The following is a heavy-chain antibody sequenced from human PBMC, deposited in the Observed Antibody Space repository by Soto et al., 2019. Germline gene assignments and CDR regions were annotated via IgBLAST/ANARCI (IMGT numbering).Heavy chain of an antibody. Sequence: PSQTLSLTCAISGDSVSRNSAAWNWIRQSPSRGLEWLGRTYYRSKWYNDYAVSVKSRITINPDTSKNQFSLQLNSVTPEDTVMYFCVRASPTDSSGFCYFDYWGKGIMVTVSS. CDR3: VRASPTDSSGFCYFDY. CDR1: GDSVSRNSAA. D-gene: IGHD6-19*01. CDR2: TYYRSKWYN. V-gene: IGHV6-1*01. J-gene: IGHJ4*02.